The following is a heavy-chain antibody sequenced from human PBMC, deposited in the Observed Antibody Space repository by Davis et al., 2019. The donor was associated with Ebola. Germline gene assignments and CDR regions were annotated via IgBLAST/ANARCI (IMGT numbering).Heavy chain of an antibody. CDR3: AREGGFRVGISYYYGMDV. D-gene: IGHD2-21*01. CDR1: RGTFSSYA. CDR2: IIPIFGTA. Sequence: AASVKVSCKASRGTFSSYAISWVRQAPGQGLEWMGGIIPIFGTANYAQKFQGRVTITADKSTSTAYMELSSLRSEDTAVYYCAREGGFRVGISYYYGMDVWGQGTTVTVSS. V-gene: IGHV1-69*06. J-gene: IGHJ6*02.